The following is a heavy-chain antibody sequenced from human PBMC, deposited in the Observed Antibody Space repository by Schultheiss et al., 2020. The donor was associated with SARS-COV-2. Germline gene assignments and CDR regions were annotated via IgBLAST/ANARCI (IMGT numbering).Heavy chain of an antibody. CDR1: GFTFNNYA. CDR3: ARWGADLGFDY. J-gene: IGHJ4*02. D-gene: IGHD1-26*01. V-gene: IGHV3-23*01. Sequence: GGSLRLSCAASGFTFNNYALSWIRQAPGKGPEWVSAITASGATTYYAESVKGRFTVSRDNSNNTLYLQLNSLTAEDTAVYYCARWGADLGFDYWGQGSLVTVSS. CDR2: ITASGATT.